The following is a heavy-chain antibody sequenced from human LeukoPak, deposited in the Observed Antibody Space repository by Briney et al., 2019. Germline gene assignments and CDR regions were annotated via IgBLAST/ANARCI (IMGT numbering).Heavy chain of an antibody. CDR2: ISYDGSNK. CDR1: GFTFSSYG. CDR3: AKDRDYYDSSGSYYFDY. D-gene: IGHD3-22*01. Sequence: GGSLRLSCAASGFTFSSYGMHWVRQAPGKGLEWVAVISYDGSNKYYADSVKGRFTTSRDNSKNTLYLQMNSLRAEDTAVYYCAKDRDYYDSSGSYYFDYWGQGTLVTVSS. J-gene: IGHJ4*02. V-gene: IGHV3-30*18.